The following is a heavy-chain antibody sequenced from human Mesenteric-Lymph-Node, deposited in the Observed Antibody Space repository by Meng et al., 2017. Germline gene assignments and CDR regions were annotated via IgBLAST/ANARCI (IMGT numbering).Heavy chain of an antibody. Sequence: GESLKISCAASGFTFSSYAMSWVRQAPGKGLEWVSAISGSGGSTYYADSVKGRFTISRDNSKNTLYLQMNSLRAEDTAVYYCAKDGWEGSSWYRTSRDYFDYWGQGTLVTVSS. CDR2: ISGSGGST. D-gene: IGHD6-13*01. J-gene: IGHJ4*02. CDR1: GFTFSSYA. V-gene: IGHV3-23*01. CDR3: AKDGWEGSSWYRTSRDYFDY.